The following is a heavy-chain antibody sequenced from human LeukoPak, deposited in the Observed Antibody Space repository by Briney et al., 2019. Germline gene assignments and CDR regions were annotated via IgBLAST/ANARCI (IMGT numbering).Heavy chain of an antibody. V-gene: IGHV4-34*01. J-gene: IGHJ4*02. CDR2: INRGGST. CDR1: GGSLSGYY. Sequence: SETLSLTCAVYGGSLSGYYWSWIRQSPGKGLECIGEINRGGSTNYNPSLKSRVTISVDTSKNQFSLKLSSVTAADTAVYYCARVGYCRSTSCYVPLDYWGQGTLVTVSS. D-gene: IGHD2-2*01. CDR3: ARVGYCRSTSCYVPLDY.